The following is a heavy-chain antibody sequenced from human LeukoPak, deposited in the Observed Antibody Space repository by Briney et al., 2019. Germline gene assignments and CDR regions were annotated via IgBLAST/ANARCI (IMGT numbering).Heavy chain of an antibody. CDR1: GGTFSSYA. CDR2: IIPIFGTA. Sequence: SVKVSCKASGGTFSSYAISWVRQAPGRGLEWMGGIIPIFGTANYAQKFQGRVTITADESTSTAYMELSSLRSEDTAVYYCAREGPGYCSGGSCHYYYYGMDVWGQGTTVTVSS. CDR3: AREGPGYCSGGSCHYYYYGMDV. J-gene: IGHJ6*02. D-gene: IGHD2-15*01. V-gene: IGHV1-69*13.